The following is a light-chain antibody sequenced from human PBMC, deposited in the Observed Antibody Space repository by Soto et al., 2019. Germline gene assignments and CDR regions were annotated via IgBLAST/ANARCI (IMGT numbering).Light chain of an antibody. CDR1: QSVSSSY. CDR3: QQYGSSPQWT. Sequence: IVLTQSPGPLSLSPGERATLSCRASQSVSSSYLAWYQQKPGQAPRLLIYGASSRATGIPDRFSGSGSGTDFTLTISRLEPEDFAVYYCQQYGSSPQWTFGQGTKVDI. CDR2: GAS. J-gene: IGKJ1*01. V-gene: IGKV3-20*01.